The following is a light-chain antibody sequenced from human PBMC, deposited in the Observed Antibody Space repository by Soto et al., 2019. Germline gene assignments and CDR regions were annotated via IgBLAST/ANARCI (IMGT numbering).Light chain of an antibody. J-gene: IGLJ1*01. CDR3: SSFAGTNSFV. CDR1: SSDVGSYNF. CDR2: EVT. Sequence: QSALTQPRSVSGSPGQSVTISCTGTSSDVGSYNFVSWHQQHPGKAPKLMIYEVTRRPSGVPDRIFGSKSYTTASLTVSGLQAEDEADYYCSSFAGTNSFVFGTGTKLTVL. V-gene: IGLV2-11*01.